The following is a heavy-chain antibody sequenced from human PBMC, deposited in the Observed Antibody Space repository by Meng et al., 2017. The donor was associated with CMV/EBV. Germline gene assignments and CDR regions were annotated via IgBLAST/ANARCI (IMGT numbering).Heavy chain of an antibody. CDR2: FDPEDGET. J-gene: IGHJ3*02. V-gene: IGHV1-24*01. CDR3: ATTSYDRSNNVGDAFDI. D-gene: IGHD3-22*01. CDR1: GYTLTELS. Sequence: QVQLVQAGDKLKKPGASVKVSCKVSGYTLTELSMHWVRQAPGKGLEWMGGFDPEDGETIYAQKFQGRVTTTEDTSTDTAYMELSSLRSEDTAVYYCATTSYDRSNNVGDAFDIWGQGTMVTVSS.